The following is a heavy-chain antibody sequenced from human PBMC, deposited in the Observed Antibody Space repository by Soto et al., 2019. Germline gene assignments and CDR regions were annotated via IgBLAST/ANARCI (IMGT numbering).Heavy chain of an antibody. D-gene: IGHD6-13*01. V-gene: IGHV1-2*02. CDR3: GRGEHLRADRIEAETDY. J-gene: IGHJ4*02. CDR1: GYTFTGYY. CDR2: INPNSGGT. Sequence: ASVKVSCKASGYTFTGYYMHGVRQAPGQGLEWMGWINPNSGGTNYAQKFQGRVTMTRDTSISTAYMELSRLRSDDTAVYYCGRGEHLRADRIEAETDYWGQRTLVAVCS.